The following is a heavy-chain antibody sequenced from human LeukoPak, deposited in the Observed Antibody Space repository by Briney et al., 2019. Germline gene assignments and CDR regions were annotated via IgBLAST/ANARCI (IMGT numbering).Heavy chain of an antibody. Sequence: GASVKVSCKASGYSFTSYAMHWVRQAPGQRLEWMGWINAGNGNTKYSQKFQGRVTITRDTSASTAYMELSSLRSEDTAVYYCARKTAADPFDYWGQGTLVTVSS. J-gene: IGHJ4*02. V-gene: IGHV1-3*01. CDR3: ARKTAADPFDY. D-gene: IGHD6-13*01. CDR2: INAGNGNT. CDR1: GYSFTSYA.